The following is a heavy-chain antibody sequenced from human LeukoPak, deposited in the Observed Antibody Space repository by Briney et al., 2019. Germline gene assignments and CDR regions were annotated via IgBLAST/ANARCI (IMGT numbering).Heavy chain of an antibody. Sequence: GESLRLSCAASGFTFTTYWMSWIRQLPGKGLEWVANTNQDGTEKYYVDSVKGRFTISRDNAKNSLDLQMNSLRVEDTAVYYCVRDNGAAAGNYWGQGTLVTVSS. V-gene: IGHV3-7*01. J-gene: IGHJ4*02. CDR1: GFTFTTYW. D-gene: IGHD6-13*01. CDR2: TNQDGTEK. CDR3: VRDNGAAAGNY.